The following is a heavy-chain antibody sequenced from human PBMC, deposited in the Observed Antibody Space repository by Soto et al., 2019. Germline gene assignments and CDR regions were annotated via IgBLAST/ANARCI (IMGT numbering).Heavy chain of an antibody. V-gene: IGHV3-23*01. J-gene: IGHJ6*03. CDR1: GFTFNTYT. CDR2: LSGTGGGT. Sequence: EVQLLETGGDLVQPGESLRLSCAASGFTFNTYTMSWVRQAPVKWLEWVSGLSGTGGGTYYADTVKGRFSISRANSKNTLYLQMNSLRAEEPAVYYCAKEMGEVRAGYHMDVWGKGTTVPVSS. CDR3: AKEMGEVRAGYHMDV. D-gene: IGHD3-16*01.